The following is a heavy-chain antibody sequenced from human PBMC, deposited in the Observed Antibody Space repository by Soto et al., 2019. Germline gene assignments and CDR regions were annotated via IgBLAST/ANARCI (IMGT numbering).Heavy chain of an antibody. J-gene: IGHJ4*02. CDR2: ISGSGGST. CDR1: GFTFSSYA. V-gene: IGHV3-23*01. CDR3: AKANYYDSSGYYDY. Sequence: GGSLRLSCAASGFTFSSYAMSWVRQAPGKGLEWVSAISGSGGSTYYADSVKGRFTISRDNSKNTLYLQMNSLRAEDTAVYYCAKANYYDSSGYYDYWGQGTLVTVSS. D-gene: IGHD3-22*01.